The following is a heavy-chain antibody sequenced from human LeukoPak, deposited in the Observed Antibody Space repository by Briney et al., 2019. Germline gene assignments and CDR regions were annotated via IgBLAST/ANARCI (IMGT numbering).Heavy chain of an antibody. CDR3: ARPYSSSWPYVDY. D-gene: IGHD6-13*01. Sequence: GGSLRPSCAASGFTVSSNYMSWVRQAPGKGLEWVSVIYSGGSTYYADSVKGRFTISRDNSKNTLYLQMNSLRAEDTAVYYCARPYSSSWPYVDYWGQGTLVTVSS. V-gene: IGHV3-66*02. CDR2: IYSGGST. CDR1: GFTVSSNY. J-gene: IGHJ4*02.